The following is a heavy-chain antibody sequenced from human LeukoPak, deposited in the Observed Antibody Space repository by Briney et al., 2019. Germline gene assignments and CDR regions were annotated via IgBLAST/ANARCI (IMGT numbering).Heavy chain of an antibody. CDR3: ARDPRNVGLAP. V-gene: IGHV3-74*01. CDR1: GFSLSGYW. CDR2: NNGDGSTT. J-gene: IGHJ5*02. D-gene: IGHD2-15*01. Sequence: QPGESLRLSCVASGFSLSGYWMYWVRQAPGKGLMYISRNNGDGSTTNYADVVKGRFTMSRDNVKNTLYLQMNSLRVEDTAVYYCARDPRNVGLAPWGQGTLVTVSS.